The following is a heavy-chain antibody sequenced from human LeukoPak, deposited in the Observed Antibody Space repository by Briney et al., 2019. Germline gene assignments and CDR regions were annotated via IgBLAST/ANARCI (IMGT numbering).Heavy chain of an antibody. CDR1: GGSFSGYY. CDR2: INHSGST. D-gene: IGHD2-15*01. CDR3: ARANRGGSFPFDY. Sequence: PSETLSLTCAVYGGSFSGYYWSWIRQPPGKGLEWIGEINHSGSTNYNPSLKSRVTISVDTSKNQFSLKLSSVTAADTAVYYCARANRGGSFPFDYWGLGTLVTVSS. J-gene: IGHJ4*02. V-gene: IGHV4-34*01.